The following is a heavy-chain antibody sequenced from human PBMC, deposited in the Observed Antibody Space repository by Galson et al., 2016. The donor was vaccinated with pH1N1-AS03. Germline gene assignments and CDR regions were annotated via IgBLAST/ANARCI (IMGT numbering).Heavy chain of an antibody. CDR2: IWYDGSYT. CDR3: ARGRIYSMEGKFGFDL. CDR1: GFTFSHYG. Sequence: SLRLSCAASGFTFSHYGIHWVRQAPGKGLEWVAVIWYDGSYTYYTDSVKGRLTISRDNSKSTLSLQMNSLRVEDTAIYYCARGRIYSMEGKFGFDLWGQGTLVTVSS. D-gene: IGHD2-15*01. V-gene: IGHV3-33*01. J-gene: IGHJ4*02.